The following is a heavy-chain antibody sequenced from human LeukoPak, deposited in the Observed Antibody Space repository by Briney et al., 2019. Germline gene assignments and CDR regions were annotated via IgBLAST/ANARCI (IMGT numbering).Heavy chain of an antibody. V-gene: IGHV4-38-2*02. CDR3: ARDNQSRYYMYV. CDR1: GYSISSGYY. Sequence: SETLSLTCTVSGYSISSGYYWGWIRQPPGKGLEWIGSIYHSGNTYCNPSLKSRVTISVDTSKNQFSLKLSSVTAADTAVYYCARDNQSRYYMYVWGKGTTVTVS. J-gene: IGHJ6*03. CDR2: IYHSGNT.